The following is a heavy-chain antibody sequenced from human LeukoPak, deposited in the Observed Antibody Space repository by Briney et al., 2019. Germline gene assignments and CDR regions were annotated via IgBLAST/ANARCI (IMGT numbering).Heavy chain of an antibody. CDR3: ARDVTSPEAFDI. CDR2: ISSSSRYI. D-gene: IGHD2-21*02. J-gene: IGHJ3*02. V-gene: IGHV3-21*01. CDR1: GFTVSGNY. Sequence: GGSLRLSCAVSGFTVSGNYMNWVRQAPGKGLEWVSSISSSSRYIYYADSVKGRFTISRDNAKNSLYLQMNSLRAEDTAVYYCARDVTSPEAFDIWGQGTMVTVSS.